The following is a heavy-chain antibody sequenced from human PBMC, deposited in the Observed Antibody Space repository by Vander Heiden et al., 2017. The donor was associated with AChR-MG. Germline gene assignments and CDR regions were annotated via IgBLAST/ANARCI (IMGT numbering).Heavy chain of an antibody. Sequence: QLQLQESGPGLVKPSETLSLTCTVSGGSISSSSYYWGWIRQPPGKGLEWIGSIYYSGSTYYNPSLKSRVTISVDTSKNQFSLKLSSVTAADTAVYYCARQLDSGYAPPARGVWFDPWGQGTLVTVSS. V-gene: IGHV4-39*01. CDR2: IYYSGST. CDR3: ARQLDSGYAPPARGVWFDP. CDR1: GGSISSSSYY. J-gene: IGHJ5*02. D-gene: IGHD5-12*01.